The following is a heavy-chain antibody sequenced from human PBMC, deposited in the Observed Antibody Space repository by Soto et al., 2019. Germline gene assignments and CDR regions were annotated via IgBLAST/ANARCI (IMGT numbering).Heavy chain of an antibody. CDR1: GYTFTSYG. J-gene: IGHJ4*02. V-gene: IGHV1-18*01. Sequence: GASVKVSCKASGYTFTSYGISWVRQAPGQGLEWMGWISADNGNTNYAQKLQGRVTMTRDTSTSTAYMELSSLRSEDTAVYYCARVIGGLYYFDYWGQGTLVTVSS. CDR2: ISADNGNT. D-gene: IGHD3-16*01. CDR3: ARVIGGLYYFDY.